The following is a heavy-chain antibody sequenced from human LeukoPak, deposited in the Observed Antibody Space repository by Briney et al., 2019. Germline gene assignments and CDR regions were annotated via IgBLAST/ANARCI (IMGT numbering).Heavy chain of an antibody. Sequence: GGSLRLSCAASGFTFSDDYMSWIRQAPGKGLEWVSYIANSGRTFYYADSVKGRFTISRDNTKKSLYLQLNNLRAEDTAIYYCAKNGGSSAGFDYWAREPWSPSPQ. CDR1: GFTFSDDY. CDR3: AKNGGSSAGFDY. V-gene: IGHV3-11*01. CDR2: IANSGRTF. J-gene: IGHJ4*02. D-gene: IGHD1-26*01.